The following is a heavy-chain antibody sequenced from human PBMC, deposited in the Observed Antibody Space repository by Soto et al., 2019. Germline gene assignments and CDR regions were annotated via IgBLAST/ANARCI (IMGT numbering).Heavy chain of an antibody. J-gene: IGHJ4*02. CDR1: GVSISSGSFY. CDR2: VDSTGTT. V-gene: IGHV4-61*01. D-gene: IGHD6-19*01. Sequence: QVQLQESGPGLVRPSETLSLTCTVSGVSISSGSFYCNWIRQPPGKGLEWIGYVDSTGTTNYSPSLKSRVSVSKDTSKNQFSLKLTSVTAADTAVYYCARSYSSGHRSKFDYWGQGSLVTVSS. CDR3: ARSYSSGHRSKFDY.